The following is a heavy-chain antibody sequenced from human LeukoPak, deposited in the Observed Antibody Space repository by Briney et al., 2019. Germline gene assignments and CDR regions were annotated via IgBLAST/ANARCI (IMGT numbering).Heavy chain of an antibody. D-gene: IGHD1-26*01. V-gene: IGHV3-9*01. CDR2: ISWSSGSI. Sequence: GGSLRLSCAASGFTFDDYAMHWVRQAPGKGLEWVSGISWSSGSIGYADSVKGRFTISRDNAKNSLYLQMNSLRAEDTALYYCAKDIVATTSVGMDVWGQGTTVTVSS. J-gene: IGHJ6*02. CDR3: AKDIVATTSVGMDV. CDR1: GFTFDDYA.